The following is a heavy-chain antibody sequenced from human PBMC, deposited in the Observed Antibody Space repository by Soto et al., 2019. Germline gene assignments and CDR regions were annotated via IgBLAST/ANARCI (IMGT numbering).Heavy chain of an antibody. CDR3: TRVPRRLSGYDFDY. J-gene: IGHJ4*02. D-gene: IGHD3-22*01. CDR2: IYYSGST. Sequence: PSETLSLTCTVSGGSISSDDYYWSWIRQPPGKGLEWIGYIYYSGSTYYNPSLRSRVTISVDTSKNQFSLKLSSVTAADTAVYYCTRVPRRLSGYDFDYWGQGTLVTVSS. CDR1: GGSISSDDYY. V-gene: IGHV4-30-4*01.